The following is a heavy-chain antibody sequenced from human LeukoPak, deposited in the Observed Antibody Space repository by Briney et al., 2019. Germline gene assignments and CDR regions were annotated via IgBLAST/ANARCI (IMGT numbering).Heavy chain of an antibody. D-gene: IGHD6-6*01. V-gene: IGHV1-18*01. CDR1: GYTFTSYV. CDR2: ISAYNGNT. Sequence: GASVKVSCKASGYTFTSYVISWVRQAPGQGLEWMGWISAYNGNTNYAQKLQGRVTMTTDTSTSTAYMELRSLRSDDTAVYYCARDLTLYSSSSTTADYWGQGTLVTVSS. CDR3: ARDLTLYSSSSTTADY. J-gene: IGHJ4*02.